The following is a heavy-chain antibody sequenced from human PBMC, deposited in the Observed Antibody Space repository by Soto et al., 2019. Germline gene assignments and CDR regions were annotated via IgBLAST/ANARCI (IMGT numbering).Heavy chain of an antibody. CDR2: ISSSGYI. CDR3: ARDCSGGSCYPGMDV. D-gene: IGHD2-15*01. V-gene: IGHV3-21*01. J-gene: IGHJ6*02. CDR1: GFNFNSYT. Sequence: PGGSLGLSCAASGFNFNSYTINWVRQAPGKRLEWLSSISSSGYIFSTDSVRGRFTISRDNAKNSVYLQINSLRAEDTAVYFCARDCSGGSCYPGMDVWGQGXTVTVYS.